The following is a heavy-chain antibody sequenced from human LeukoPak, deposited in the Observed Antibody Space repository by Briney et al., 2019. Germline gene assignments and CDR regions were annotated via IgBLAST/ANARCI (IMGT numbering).Heavy chain of an antibody. Sequence: GGSLRLSCAASGFTFNSYGMHWVRQAPGKGLEWVAFIRYDGGNKYYADSVKGRFTISRDNSKNTLYLQMNSLRAEDTAVYYCAKDLRRGIQLSSYFDYWGQGTLVTVSS. CDR1: GFTFNSYG. J-gene: IGHJ4*02. CDR3: AKDLRRGIQLSSYFDY. CDR2: IRYDGGNK. D-gene: IGHD5-18*01. V-gene: IGHV3-30*02.